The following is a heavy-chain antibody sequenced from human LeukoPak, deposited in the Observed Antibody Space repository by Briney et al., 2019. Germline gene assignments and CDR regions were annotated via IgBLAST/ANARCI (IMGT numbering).Heavy chain of an antibody. Sequence: GGSLRLSCAASGFTLSSYGMPWVRQAPGKGLEWVAVIWYDGSNKYYADSVKGRFTISRDNSKNTLYLQMNSLRAEDTAVYYCAREPDSSGYYFGYYYYGMDVWGQGTTVTVSS. CDR2: IWYDGSNK. CDR1: GFTLSSYG. D-gene: IGHD3-22*01. J-gene: IGHJ6*02. CDR3: AREPDSSGYYFGYYYYGMDV. V-gene: IGHV3-33*01.